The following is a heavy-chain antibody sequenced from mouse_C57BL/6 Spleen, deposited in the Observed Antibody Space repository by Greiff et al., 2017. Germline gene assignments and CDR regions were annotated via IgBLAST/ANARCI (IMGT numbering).Heavy chain of an antibody. D-gene: IGHD2-4*01. V-gene: IGHV2-9-1*01. J-gene: IGHJ1*03. Sequence: VQLQESGPGLVAPSQSLSITCTVSGFSLTSYAISWVRQPPGKGLEWLGVIWPGGGTNYNSALKSRLSICKDNTKSQIFLKMNSLQTDDTARYYSARMVYDYDGDWYFDVWGTGTTGTVSS. CDR1: GFSLTSYA. CDR3: ARMVYDYDGDWYFDV. CDR2: IWPGGGT.